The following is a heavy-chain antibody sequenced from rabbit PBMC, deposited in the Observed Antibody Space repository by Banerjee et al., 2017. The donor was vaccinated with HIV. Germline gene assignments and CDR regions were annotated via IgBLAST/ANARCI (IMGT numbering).Heavy chain of an antibody. V-gene: IGHV1S40*01. CDR3: ARGTGGAGDGLNL. Sequence: QSLEESGGGLVKPGASLTLTCKASGFSFSSGYDMGWVRQAPGKGLGWIACIHNVSGSTYCASWATGRFTISKTSSPTVTLQMTSLTAADTATYFCARGTGGAGDGLNLWGPGTLVTVS. CDR2: IHNVSGST. CDR1: GFSFSSGYD. D-gene: IGHD4-2*01. J-gene: IGHJ4*01.